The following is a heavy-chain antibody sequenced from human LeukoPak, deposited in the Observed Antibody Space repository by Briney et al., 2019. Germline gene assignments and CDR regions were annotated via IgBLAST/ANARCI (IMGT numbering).Heavy chain of an antibody. J-gene: IGHJ4*02. Sequence: SETLSLTCTVSGGSISSSSYYWGCIRQPPGKGLECIGSMHYSGSTYHNPSLNSRVTISVDTSKNQFSLKLTSVTAADTAVYYCCGSGWFAGPFGYWGQGALVTVSS. CDR2: MHYSGST. V-gene: IGHV4-39*07. CDR3: CGSGWFAGPFGY. CDR1: GGSISSSSYY. D-gene: IGHD6-19*01.